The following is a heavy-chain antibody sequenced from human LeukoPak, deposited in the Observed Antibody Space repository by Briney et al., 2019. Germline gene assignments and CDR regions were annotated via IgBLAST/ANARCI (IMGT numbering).Heavy chain of an antibody. D-gene: IGHD6-13*01. V-gene: IGHV1-46*01. Sequence: GASVKVSCKASGYTFTSYYMHWARQAPGQGLEWMGIINPSGGSTSYAQKFQGRVTMTEDTSTDTAYMELSSLRSEDTAVYYCAPVGASWSFDYWGQGTLVTVSS. CDR1: GYTFTSYY. CDR3: APVGASWSFDY. J-gene: IGHJ4*02. CDR2: INPSGGST.